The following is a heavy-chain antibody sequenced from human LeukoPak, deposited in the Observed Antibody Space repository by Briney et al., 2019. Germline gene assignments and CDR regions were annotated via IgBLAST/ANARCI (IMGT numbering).Heavy chain of an antibody. Sequence: SETLSLTCTVSGGSISSSSYYWGWIRQSPGKGLEWIGSVFYSGSTYYNPSLKSRVTISIDTSENQFSLKLSSVTAADTAVYYCATTPALAVAGTLDPKEWGQGTLVTVSS. D-gene: IGHD6-19*01. V-gene: IGHV4-39*01. CDR2: VFYSGST. CDR1: GGSISSSSYY. J-gene: IGHJ4*02. CDR3: ATTPALAVAGTLDPKE.